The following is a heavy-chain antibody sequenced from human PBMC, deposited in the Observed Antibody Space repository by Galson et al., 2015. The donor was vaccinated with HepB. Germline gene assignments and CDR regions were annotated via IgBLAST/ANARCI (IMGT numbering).Heavy chain of an antibody. Sequence: SLRLSCAASGFTVSSNYMSWVRQAPGKGLEWVSVIYSGGSTYYADSVKGRFTISRDNSKNTLYLQMNSLRAEDTAVYYCARVRAVVVPAASRLRQASFLGWFDPWGQGTLVTVSS. CDR1: GFTVSSNY. CDR3: ARVRAVVVPAASRLRQASFLGWFDP. V-gene: IGHV3-53*01. J-gene: IGHJ5*02. CDR2: IYSGGST. D-gene: IGHD2-2*01.